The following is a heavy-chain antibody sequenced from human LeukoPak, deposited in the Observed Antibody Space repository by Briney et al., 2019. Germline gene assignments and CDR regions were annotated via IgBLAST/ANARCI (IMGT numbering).Heavy chain of an antibody. D-gene: IGHD3-10*01. CDR1: GFTFSSYW. CDR2: ISYDGSNK. J-gene: IGHJ4*02. V-gene: IGHV3-30*18. Sequence: GGSLRLSCAASGFTFSSYWMSWVRQAPGKGLEWVAVISYDGSNKYYADSVKGRFTISRDNSKNTLYLQMNSLRAEDTAVYYCAKDGVSGSYFDYWGQGTLVTVSS. CDR3: AKDGVSGSYFDY.